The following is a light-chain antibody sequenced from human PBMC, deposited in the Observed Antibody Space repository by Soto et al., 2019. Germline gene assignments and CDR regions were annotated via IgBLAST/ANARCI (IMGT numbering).Light chain of an antibody. Sequence: DIQMTQSPSTLSASVVDRVTITCRASQSLSNRLVWYQQKPGTAPKLLIYDASSLQSGVPSRFSGSGSETEFTLTISSLQPEDFATYYCQQYNSYSFGPGTKVDI. CDR3: QQYNSYS. CDR1: QSLSNR. V-gene: IGKV1-5*01. CDR2: DAS. J-gene: IGKJ3*01.